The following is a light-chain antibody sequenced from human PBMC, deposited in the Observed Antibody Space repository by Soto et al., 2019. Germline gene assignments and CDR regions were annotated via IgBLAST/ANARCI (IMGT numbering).Light chain of an antibody. CDR1: QDITSY. CDR2: DAS. CDR3: QHCNYPPI. J-gene: IGKJ3*01. V-gene: IGKV1-33*01. Sequence: DIQMTQSPSSLSASVGDRVTITCQASQDITSYLNWYQHKPGKAPKLLIYDASILEAGVPLRFSGSGSGTDFTLTISSLQPEDVATYYCQHCNYPPIFGPGTTVDFK.